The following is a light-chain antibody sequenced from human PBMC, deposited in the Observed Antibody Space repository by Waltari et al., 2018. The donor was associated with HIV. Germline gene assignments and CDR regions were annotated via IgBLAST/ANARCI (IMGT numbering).Light chain of an antibody. CDR1: IGDVSTYNS. Sequence: PGQSITISCTGGIGDVSTYNSVAWYQQHPGKTPTPVIYGVSNRPSGVSNRFSGSKSGNTASLTISGLQPDDEADYYCSSYTTTATLVFGTGTKVTVL. V-gene: IGLV2-14*03. J-gene: IGLJ1*01. CDR2: GVS. CDR3: SSYTTTATLV.